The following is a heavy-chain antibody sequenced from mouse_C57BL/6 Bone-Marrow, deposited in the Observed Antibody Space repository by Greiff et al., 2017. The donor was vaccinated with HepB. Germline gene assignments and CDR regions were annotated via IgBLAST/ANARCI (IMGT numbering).Heavy chain of an antibody. CDR2: IDPANGNT. J-gene: IGHJ4*01. CDR3: ARRHYYGSSPYYAMDY. V-gene: IGHV14-3*01. D-gene: IGHD1-1*01. CDR1: GFNIKNTY. Sequence: VQLKQSVAELVRPGASVKLSCTASGFNIKNTYMHWVKQRPEQGLEWIGRIDPANGNTKYAPKFQGKATITADTSSNTAYLQLSSLTSEDTAIYYCARRHYYGSSPYYAMDYWGQGTSVTVSS.